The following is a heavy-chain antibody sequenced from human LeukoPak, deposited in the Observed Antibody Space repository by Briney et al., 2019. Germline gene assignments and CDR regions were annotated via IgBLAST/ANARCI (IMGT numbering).Heavy chain of an antibody. CDR2: ISSSSSYI. D-gene: IGHD3-22*01. CDR3: AREGDDSSGYYTNYWYFDL. J-gene: IGHJ2*01. V-gene: IGHV3-21*01. Sequence: GGSLRLSCAASGFTFSSYSMNWVRQAPGKGLEWVSSISSSSSYIYYADSVKGRFTISRDNAKNPLYLQMNSLRAEDTAVYYCAREGDDSSGYYTNYWYFDLWGRGTLVTVSS. CDR1: GFTFSSYS.